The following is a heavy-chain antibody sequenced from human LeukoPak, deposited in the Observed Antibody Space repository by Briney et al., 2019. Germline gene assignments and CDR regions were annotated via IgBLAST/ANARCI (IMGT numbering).Heavy chain of an antibody. V-gene: IGHV3-66*01. CDR1: GFTVSSNY. D-gene: IGHD6-25*01. CDR3: AGDIAAGTFGY. Sequence: GGSLRLSCAASGFTVSSNYMSWVRQAPGKGLEWVSVIYSGGSTYYADSVKGRFTISRDNSKNTLYLQMNSLRAEDAAVYYCAGDIAAGTFGYWGQGTLVTVSS. J-gene: IGHJ4*02. CDR2: IYSGGST.